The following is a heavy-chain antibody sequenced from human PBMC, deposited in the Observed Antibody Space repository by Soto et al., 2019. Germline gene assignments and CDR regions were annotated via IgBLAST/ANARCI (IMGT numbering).Heavy chain of an antibody. CDR1: GFTFSSHS. D-gene: IGHD6-25*01. V-gene: IGHV3-21*01. J-gene: IGHJ4*02. Sequence: EVQLVESGGGLVKPGGSLRLSCAASGFTFSSHSMNWVRQAPGKGLEWVSSISSSSSYIYYAASVKGRFTISRDNAKNLVYLQMNSLRAEDTAVYYCARLDRGSLDYWGRGTLVTVSS. CDR2: ISSSSSYI. CDR3: ARLDRGSLDY.